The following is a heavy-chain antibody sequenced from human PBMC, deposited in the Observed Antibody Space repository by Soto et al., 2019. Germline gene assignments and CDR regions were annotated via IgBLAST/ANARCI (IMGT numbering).Heavy chain of an antibody. CDR2: IYHSGST. V-gene: IGHV4-30-2*01. CDR3: AGRPGVARNY. J-gene: IGHJ4*02. D-gene: IGHD5-12*01. Sequence: QLQLQESGSGLVKPSQTLSLTCAVSGGSISSGGYSWSWIRQPPGKGLEWIGYIYHSGSTYYNPPLTGXVXSXXDRSKNQFSLKLSSVTAADTAVYYCAGRPGVARNYGGQGTLVTVSS. CDR1: GGSISSGGYS.